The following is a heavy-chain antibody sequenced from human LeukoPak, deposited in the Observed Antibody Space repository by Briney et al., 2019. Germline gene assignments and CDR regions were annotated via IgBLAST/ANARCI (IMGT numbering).Heavy chain of an antibody. CDR1: GGTFISYT. V-gene: IGHV1-69*02. J-gene: IGHJ5*02. D-gene: IGHD5-12*01. CDR2: IIPILGIA. Sequence: ASVKVSCKASGGTFISYTISWVRQAPGQGLEWMGRIIPILGIANYAQKFQGRVTITADKSTSTAYMELSSLRSEDTAVYYCARGARGYSGYDPKNWFDRWGQGTLVTVSS. CDR3: ARGARGYSGYDPKNWFDR.